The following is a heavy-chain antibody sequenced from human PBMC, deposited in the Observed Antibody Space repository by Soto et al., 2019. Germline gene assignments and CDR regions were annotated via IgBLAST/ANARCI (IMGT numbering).Heavy chain of an antibody. V-gene: IGHV4-39*01. CDR1: GGSISSSSYY. CDR3: ARLAYYDILTGYSPYYFDY. Sequence: SETLSLTCTVSGGSISSSSYYWGWIRQPPGKGLEWIGSIYYSGSTYYNPSLKSRVTISVDTSKNQFSLKLSSVTAADTAVYYCARLAYYDILTGYSPYYFDYWGQGTLVTVSS. J-gene: IGHJ4*02. D-gene: IGHD3-9*01. CDR2: IYYSGST.